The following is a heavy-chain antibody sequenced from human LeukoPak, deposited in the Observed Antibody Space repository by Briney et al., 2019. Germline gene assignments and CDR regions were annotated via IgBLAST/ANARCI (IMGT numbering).Heavy chain of an antibody. J-gene: IGHJ4*02. CDR1: GFTFSSYA. CDR2: ISGSGGST. D-gene: IGHD3-22*01. Sequence: PGGSLRLSCAASGFTFSSYAMSWVRQAPGKGLEWVSAISGSGGSTYYADSVKGRFTISRDNSKNTLYLQMNSLRAADTAVYYCAKDNAVYYYDSSGYLSSLDYWGQGTLVTVSS. CDR3: AKDNAVYYYDSSGYLSSLDY. V-gene: IGHV3-23*01.